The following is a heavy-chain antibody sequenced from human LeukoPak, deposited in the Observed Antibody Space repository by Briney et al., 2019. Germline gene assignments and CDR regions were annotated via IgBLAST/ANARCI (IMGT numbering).Heavy chain of an antibody. CDR3: ARWGATGYGDY. CDR2: ISDSSRTI. CDR1: GVTFSRYG. V-gene: IGHV3-48*03. J-gene: IGHJ4*02. D-gene: IGHD3-9*01. Sequence: PGGALRLSCADSGVTFSRYGMNWVRQAPGEGVERGSYISDSSRTIYYADSAKGGGTISRDNAKNSLYLQMNSLRAEDTAVYYCARWGATGYGDYWGQGTLVTVSS.